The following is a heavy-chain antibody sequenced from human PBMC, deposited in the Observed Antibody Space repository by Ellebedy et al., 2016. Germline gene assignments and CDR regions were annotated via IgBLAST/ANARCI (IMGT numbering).Heavy chain of an antibody. V-gene: IGHV4-59*02. Sequence: SETLSLTCNVSGGSVSSDYWRVGGGPPGKGLEWGGSVFHTGHTNAHPSLTSRVTMSVETSKSQFSLRLTSVTAADTAVYYCAKWNGGWYAFEVWGQGTMVTVSS. CDR3: AKWNGGWYAFEV. D-gene: IGHD6-19*01. CDR1: GGSVSSDY. CDR2: VFHTGHT. J-gene: IGHJ3*01.